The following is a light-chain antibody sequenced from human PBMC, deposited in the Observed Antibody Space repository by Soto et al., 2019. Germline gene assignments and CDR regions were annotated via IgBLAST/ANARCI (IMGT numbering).Light chain of an antibody. CDR3: QQRSYWTPVYT. V-gene: IGKV3-11*01. Sequence: EIVLTQSPATLSLSPGERATLSCRASQSVSSYLAWYQQKPGQAPRLLIYDASNRATGIPARFSGSGSGTDFTLTISSLEPEDFAVYYCQQRSYWTPVYTFGQGTKLEIK. CDR1: QSVSSY. CDR2: DAS. J-gene: IGKJ2*01.